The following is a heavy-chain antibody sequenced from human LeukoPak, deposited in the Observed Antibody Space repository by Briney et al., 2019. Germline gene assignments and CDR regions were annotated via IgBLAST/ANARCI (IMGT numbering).Heavy chain of an antibody. Sequence: SQTLSLTCAISGDSVSSNSAARNWIRQSPSRGLEWLGRTYYRSKWYNDYAVSVKSRITINPDTSKNQFSLQLSSVTAADTAVYYCARVCCYFDSGSEPNWFDPWGQGTLVIVSS. D-gene: IGHD3-10*01. CDR3: ARVCCYFDSGSEPNWFDP. V-gene: IGHV6-1*01. J-gene: IGHJ5*02. CDR2: TYYRSKWYN. CDR1: GDSVSSNSAA.